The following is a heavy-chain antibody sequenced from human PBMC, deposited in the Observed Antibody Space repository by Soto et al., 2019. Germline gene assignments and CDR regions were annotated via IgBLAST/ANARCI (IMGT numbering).Heavy chain of an antibody. CDR3: ARGYSSSWYKNWFDP. Sequence: PGGSLRLSCAASGFTFSSYSMNWVRQAPGKGLEWVSSISSSSSYIYYADSVKGRFTISRDNAKNSLYLQMNSLRAEDTAVYYCARGYSSSWYKNWFDPWGQGTLVTVSS. D-gene: IGHD6-13*01. CDR1: GFTFSSYS. J-gene: IGHJ5*02. V-gene: IGHV3-21*01. CDR2: ISSSSSYI.